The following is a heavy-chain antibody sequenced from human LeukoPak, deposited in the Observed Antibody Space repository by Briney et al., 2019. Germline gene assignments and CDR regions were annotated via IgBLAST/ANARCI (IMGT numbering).Heavy chain of an antibody. CDR1: GGSISSYY. Sequence: SETLSLTCTVSGGSISSYYWSWIRQPPGKGLEWIGYIYYSGSTSYNPSLKSRVTISVDTSKNQFSLKLNSVTAADTAVYYCARDRPHENYYDSSGYYFGVGAFDIWGQGTMVTVSS. V-gene: IGHV4-59*01. CDR3: ARDRPHENYYDSSGYYFGVGAFDI. CDR2: IYYSGST. D-gene: IGHD3-22*01. J-gene: IGHJ3*02.